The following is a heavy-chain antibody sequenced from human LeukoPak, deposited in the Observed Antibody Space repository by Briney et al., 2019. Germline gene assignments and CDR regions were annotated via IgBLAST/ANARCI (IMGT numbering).Heavy chain of an antibody. J-gene: IGHJ5*02. V-gene: IGHV4-39*01. Sequence: SETLSLTCTVSGGSISSSSYYWGWIRQPPGKGLEWIGRIYYSGSTYYNPSLKSRVTISVDTSKNQFSLKLSSVAAADTAIYYCARPLHCSSTTCYDWFDPWGQGTLVTVSS. CDR1: GGSISSSSYY. CDR2: IYYSGST. CDR3: ARPLHCSSTTCYDWFDP. D-gene: IGHD2-2*01.